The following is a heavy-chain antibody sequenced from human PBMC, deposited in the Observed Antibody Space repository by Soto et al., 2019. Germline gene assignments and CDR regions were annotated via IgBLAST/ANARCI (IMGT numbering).Heavy chain of an antibody. V-gene: IGHV6-1*01. Sequence: SLTHTCAMSGGGASRITASSESIRQNPSRGLEWLGRTYYRSKWYNDYAVSVKSRITINPDTSKNQFSLQLNSVTPEDTAVYYCAGDSIVGATALDYWGQGTLVTVSS. CDR2: TYYRSKWYN. CDR1: GGGASRITAS. CDR3: AGDSIVGATALDY. D-gene: IGHD1-26*01. J-gene: IGHJ4*02.